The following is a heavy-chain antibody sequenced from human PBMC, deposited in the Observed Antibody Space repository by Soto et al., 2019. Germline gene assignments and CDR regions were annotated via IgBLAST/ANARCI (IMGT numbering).Heavy chain of an antibody. D-gene: IGHD3-22*01. CDR3: VKVRGSCGDYGY. CDR1: GLNLSSSG. J-gene: IGHJ4*02. Sequence: QPRSCSPCGLNLSSSGLQWERQAQGKGLEYVSAISSNGGSTYYADSVKCRFTISRDNSKNTLYLQMSSLRAEDTAVYDGVKVRGSCGDYGYWVQRTSVPGSP. V-gene: IGHV3-64D*06. CDR2: ISSNGGST.